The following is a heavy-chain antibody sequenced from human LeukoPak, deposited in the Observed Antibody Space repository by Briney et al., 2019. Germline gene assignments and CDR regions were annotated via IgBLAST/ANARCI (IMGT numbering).Heavy chain of an antibody. CDR3: GRRFGDSNAFDI. D-gene: IGHD3-16*01. J-gene: IGHJ3*02. V-gene: IGHV4-4*07. CDR2: IYTSGST. CDR1: GGSISSYY. Sequence: SETLSLTCTVSGGSISSYYWSWIRQPAGKGLEWIGRIYTSGSTNYNPSLKSRVTISVDTSKNQFSLKLSSVTAADTAVYYCGRRFGDSNAFDIWGQGTMVTVSS.